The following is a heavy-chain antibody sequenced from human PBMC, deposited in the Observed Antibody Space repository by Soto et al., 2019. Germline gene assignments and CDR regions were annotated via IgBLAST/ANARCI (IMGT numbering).Heavy chain of an antibody. CDR1: GGSISSGDYY. V-gene: IGHV4-30-4*01. Sequence: QVQLQESGPGLVKPSQTLSLTCTVSGGSISSGDYYWSWIRQPPGKGLEWIGYIYYSGSTYYNPSLKSRVTISVDTSKNQFSLKLSSVTAADTAVYYCARGGTNYYDSSGYYYAFDYWGQGTLVTVSS. CDR2: IYYSGST. J-gene: IGHJ4*02. D-gene: IGHD3-22*01. CDR3: ARGGTNYYDSSGYYYAFDY.